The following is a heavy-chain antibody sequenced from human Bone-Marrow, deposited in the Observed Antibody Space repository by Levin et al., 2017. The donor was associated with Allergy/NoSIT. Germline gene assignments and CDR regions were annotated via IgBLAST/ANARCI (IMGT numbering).Heavy chain of an antibody. CDR1: GFSLSTPGVS. CDR2: IYWDDDK. D-gene: IGHD2-21*02. CDR3: ALAQNCGGDCYSWFNP. Sequence: SGPTLVKPTGTLTLTCSFSGFSLSTPGVSVGWIRQPPGKALEWLALIYWDDDKQYNPSLRSRLTITKDTSKNQVVLTMSNMHPVDTATYFCALAQNCGGDCYSWFNPWGQGTLVTVSS. V-gene: IGHV2-5*02. J-gene: IGHJ5*02.